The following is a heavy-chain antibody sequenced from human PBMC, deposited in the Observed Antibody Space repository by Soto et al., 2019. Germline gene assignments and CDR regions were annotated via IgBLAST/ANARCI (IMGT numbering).Heavy chain of an antibody. CDR1: GGSISSGGYY. D-gene: IGHD3-22*01. CDR2: IYYSGST. V-gene: IGHV4-31*03. Sequence: PSETLSLTCTVSGGSISSGGYYWSWIRQHPGKGLEWIGYIYYSGSTYYNPSLKSRVTISVDTSKNQFSLKLSSVTAADTAVYYCARDSGSYYDSSGYPNFDYWGQGTLVTVSS. J-gene: IGHJ4*02. CDR3: ARDSGSYYDSSGYPNFDY.